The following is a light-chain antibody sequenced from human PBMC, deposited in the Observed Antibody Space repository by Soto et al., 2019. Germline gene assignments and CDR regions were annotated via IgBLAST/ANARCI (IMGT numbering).Light chain of an antibody. V-gene: IGKV3-20*01. Sequence: EIVLTQSPGTLSLSPGERATLSCRASQSVSSTYLAWYQQKPGQAPSLLIYGASSRATGIPDRFSGSASGTYFTLTINRLEPEDFAIYYCQQYGDSRTFGQGTKLEIK. J-gene: IGKJ2*01. CDR3: QQYGDSRT. CDR2: GAS. CDR1: QSVSSTY.